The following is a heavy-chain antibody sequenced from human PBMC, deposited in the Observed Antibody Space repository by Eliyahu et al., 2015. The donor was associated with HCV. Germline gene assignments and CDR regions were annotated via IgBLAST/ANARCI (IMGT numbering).Heavy chain of an antibody. J-gene: IGHJ1*01. CDR1: GGTFSNYS. Sequence: QVQLVQSGAEVKKPGSSVKVSCKASGGTFSNYSMSWVRQAPGQGLEWMGEIIPMFGTANYAQKLQGRVTITADESTSTVYMEMSSLRSEDTAVYYCARDSNPDYGDPAPFFHHWGQGTLVTVSS. D-gene: IGHD4-17*01. V-gene: IGHV1-69*01. CDR2: IIPMFGTA. CDR3: ARDSNPDYGDPAPFFHH.